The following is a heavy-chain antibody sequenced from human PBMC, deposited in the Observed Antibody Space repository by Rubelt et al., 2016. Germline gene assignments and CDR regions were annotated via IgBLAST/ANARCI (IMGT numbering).Heavy chain of an antibody. CDR3: ARSGDMGLRLTHRFFDY. D-gene: IGHD5-12*01. Sequence: GLEWMGGIIPIFGTANYAQKFQGRVTITADKSTSTAYMELSSLRSEDTAVYYCARSGDMGLRLTHRFFDYWGQGTLVTVSS. V-gene: IGHV1-69*06. CDR2: IIPIFGTA. J-gene: IGHJ4*02.